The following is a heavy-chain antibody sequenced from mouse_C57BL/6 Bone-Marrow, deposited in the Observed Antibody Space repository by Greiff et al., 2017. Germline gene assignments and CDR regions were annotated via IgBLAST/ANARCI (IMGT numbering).Heavy chain of an antibody. J-gene: IGHJ3*01. Sequence: EVQGVESGGGLVQPGGSLKLSCAASGFTFSDYGMAWVRQAPRKGPEWVAFISNLAYSIYYADTVTGRFTISRENAKNTLYLEMSSLRSEDTAMYYCARHGSLYDYWGQGTLVTVSA. V-gene: IGHV5-15*01. CDR2: ISNLAYSI. CDR1: GFTFSDYG. D-gene: IGHD2-3*01. CDR3: ARHGSLYDY.